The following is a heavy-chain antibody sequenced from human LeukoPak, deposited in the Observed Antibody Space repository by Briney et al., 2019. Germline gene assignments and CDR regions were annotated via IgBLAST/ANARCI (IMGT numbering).Heavy chain of an antibody. CDR3: AKDMGYTFGHAFDY. J-gene: IGHJ4*02. Sequence: PGGSLRLSCAASGFTFSIYAMSWVRQAPGKGLEWVSAISGSGGSTYYADSVKGRFTISRDNSKNTLYLQMNSLRTEDTAMYYCAKDMGYTFGHAFDYWGQGTLVTVSS. D-gene: IGHD5-18*01. CDR1: GFTFSIYA. CDR2: ISGSGGST. V-gene: IGHV3-23*01.